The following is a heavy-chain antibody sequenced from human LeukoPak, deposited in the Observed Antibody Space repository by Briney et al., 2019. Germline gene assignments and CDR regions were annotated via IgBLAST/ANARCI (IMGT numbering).Heavy chain of an antibody. D-gene: IGHD5-12*01. V-gene: IGHV3-23*01. CDR3: AKVRGGGYDYYYYYYMDV. Sequence: PGGSLRLSCAASGFTFSSYAMSWVRQAPGKGLEWVSAISGSGGSTYYADSVKGRFTISRDNSKNTLYLQMNSLRAEDTAVYYCAKVRGGGYDYYYYYYMDVWGKGATVTVSS. CDR1: GFTFSSYA. J-gene: IGHJ6*03. CDR2: ISGSGGST.